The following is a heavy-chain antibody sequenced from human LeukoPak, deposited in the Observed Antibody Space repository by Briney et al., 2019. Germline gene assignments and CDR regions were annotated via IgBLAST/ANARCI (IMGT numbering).Heavy chain of an antibody. CDR3: ARSWGGYYDSSGYLYY. D-gene: IGHD3-22*01. CDR1: GYTLTELS. CDR2: FDPEDGET. J-gene: IGHJ4*02. Sequence: ASVKVSCKVSGYTLTELSMHWVRQAPGKGLEWMGGFDPEDGETIYAQKFQGRVTMTEDTSTSTAYMELRSLRSDDTAVYYCARSWGGYYDSSGYLYYWGQGTLVTVSS. V-gene: IGHV1-24*01.